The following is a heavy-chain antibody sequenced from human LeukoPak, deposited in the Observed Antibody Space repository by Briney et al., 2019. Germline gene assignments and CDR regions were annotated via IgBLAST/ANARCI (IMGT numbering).Heavy chain of an antibody. J-gene: IGHJ4*02. V-gene: IGHV4-38-2*02. CDR3: ARDYSNYIIDY. CDR1: GYSISSDYY. Sequence: SETLSLTCAVSGYSISSDYYWGWIRQPSGKGLEWIGSIYQSVSTYYNPSLKSRVTISVDTSKNQFSLKLSSVTAADTAVYYCARDYSNYIIDYWGQGTLVTVSS. CDR2: IYQSVST. D-gene: IGHD4-11*01.